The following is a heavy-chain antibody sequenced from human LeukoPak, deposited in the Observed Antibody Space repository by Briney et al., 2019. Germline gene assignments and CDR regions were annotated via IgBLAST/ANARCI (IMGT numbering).Heavy chain of an antibody. Sequence: PGGSLRLSCAASGFTFSSYGMHWVRQAPGKGLEWVSAISGSGGSTYYADSVKGRFTISRDNSKNTLYLQMNSLRAEDTAVYYCAKGNAGYYYYYMDVWGKGTTVTVSS. CDR1: GFTFSSYG. CDR2: ISGSGGST. D-gene: IGHD2-8*01. J-gene: IGHJ6*03. V-gene: IGHV3-23*01. CDR3: AKGNAGYYYYYMDV.